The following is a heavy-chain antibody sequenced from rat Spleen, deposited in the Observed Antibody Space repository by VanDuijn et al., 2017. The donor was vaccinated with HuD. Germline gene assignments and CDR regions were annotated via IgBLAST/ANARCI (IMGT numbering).Heavy chain of an antibody. J-gene: IGHJ4*01. D-gene: IGHD1-4*01. CDR3: ARPGITSYVMDA. V-gene: IGHV5-29*01. Sequence: EVQLVESDGGLVQPGRSLKLSCAASGFTFSDYYMAWVRQAPTKGLEWVASISYDGLVPYYRDSVKGRCTISRDNSESTLYLQMDSLRSEDTATYYCARPGITSYVMDAWGQGASVTVSS. CDR1: GFTFSDYY. CDR2: ISYDGLVP.